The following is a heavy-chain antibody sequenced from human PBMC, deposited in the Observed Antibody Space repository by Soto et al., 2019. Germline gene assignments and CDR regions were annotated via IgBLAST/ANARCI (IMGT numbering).Heavy chain of an antibody. Sequence: QVQLVESGGGVVQPGRSLRLSCAASGFTFSSYAMHWVRQAPGKGLEWVAVISYDGSNKYYADSVKGRFTISRDNSKNTLYLQMNSLRAEDTAVYYCARDGYCSGGSCPPENDAFDIWGQGTMVTVSS. CDR3: ARDGYCSGGSCPPENDAFDI. CDR2: ISYDGSNK. V-gene: IGHV3-30-3*01. CDR1: GFTFSSYA. D-gene: IGHD2-15*01. J-gene: IGHJ3*02.